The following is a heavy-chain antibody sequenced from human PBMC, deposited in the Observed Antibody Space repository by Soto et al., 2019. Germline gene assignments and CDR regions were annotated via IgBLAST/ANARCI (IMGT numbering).Heavy chain of an antibody. CDR1: GFTFSSYG. CDR2: ISYDGSNK. Sequence: LRLSWAASGFTFSSYGMHWVRQAPGKGLEWVAVISYDGSNKYYADSVKGRFTISRDNSKNTLYLQMNSLRAEDTAVYYCAKDLGYCSGGSCYPSFDYWGQGTLVTVSS. J-gene: IGHJ4*02. CDR3: AKDLGYCSGGSCYPSFDY. D-gene: IGHD2-15*01. V-gene: IGHV3-30*18.